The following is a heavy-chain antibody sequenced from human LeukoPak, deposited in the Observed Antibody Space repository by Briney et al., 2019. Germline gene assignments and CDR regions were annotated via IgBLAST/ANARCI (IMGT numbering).Heavy chain of an antibody. CDR2: IYYSGST. J-gene: IGHJ4*02. D-gene: IGHD3-22*01. CDR3: ARGASGYYNGVDY. V-gene: IGHV4-59*01. CDR1: GGSIISYY. Sequence: SETLSLTCSVSGGSIISYYWSWIRQPPGKGLEWIGYIYYSGSTNYNPSLKSRVTISVDTSKNQFSLKLSSVTAADTAVYYCARGASGYYNGVDYWGQGTLVTVSS.